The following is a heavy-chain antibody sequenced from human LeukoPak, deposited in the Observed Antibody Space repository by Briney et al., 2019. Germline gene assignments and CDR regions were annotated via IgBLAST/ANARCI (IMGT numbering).Heavy chain of an antibody. CDR1: GFTFSSYG. V-gene: IGHV3-23*01. CDR3: ARDKIGISVPYYFDY. J-gene: IGHJ4*02. D-gene: IGHD1-14*01. Sequence: HPGGSLRLSCAASGFTFSSYGMSWVRQAPGKGLEWVSAISGSGGSTYYADSVKGRFTISRDNSKNSLYLQMNSLRAEDTAVYYCARDKIGISVPYYFDYWGQGTLVTVSS. CDR2: ISGSGGST.